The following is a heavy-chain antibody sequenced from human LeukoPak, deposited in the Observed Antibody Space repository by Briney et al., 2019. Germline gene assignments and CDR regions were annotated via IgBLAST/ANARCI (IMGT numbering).Heavy chain of an antibody. CDR2: IYYSGST. D-gene: IGHD3-16*02. V-gene: IGHV4-59*08. CDR3: ARSRYDYVWGSYRPRHTAPYYYYYGMDV. Sequence: SETLSLTCTVSGGSISSYYWSWIRQPPGKGLEWIGYIYYSGSTNYNPSLKSRVTISVDTSKNQFSLKLSSVTAADTAVYYCARSRYDYVWGSYRPRHTAPYYYYYGMDVWGQGTTVTVSS. CDR1: GGSISSYY. J-gene: IGHJ6*02.